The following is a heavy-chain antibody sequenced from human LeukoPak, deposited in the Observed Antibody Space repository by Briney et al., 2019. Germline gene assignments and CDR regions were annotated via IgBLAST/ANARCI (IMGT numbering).Heavy chain of an antibody. CDR3: VHSVREHSCSGGSCYWESG. V-gene: IGHV2-5*02. CDR1: GFSLSTSGVG. J-gene: IGHJ4*02. D-gene: IGHD2-15*01. Sequence: GSGPTLVKPTQTLTLTCTFSGFSLSTSGVGVGWIRQPPGKALEWLALIYWDDDKRHSPSLKSRLTITKDTSKNQVVLTMANMDPVDTATYFCVHSVREHSCSGGSCYWESGWGQGTLVTVSS. CDR2: IYWDDDK.